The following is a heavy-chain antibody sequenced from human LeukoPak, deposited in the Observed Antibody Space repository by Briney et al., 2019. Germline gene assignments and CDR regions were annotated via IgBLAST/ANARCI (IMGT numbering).Heavy chain of an antibody. D-gene: IGHD3-3*01. CDR3: ARGNNYDFWSGYYSAFDY. V-gene: IGHV4-34*01. CDR1: GGSFSGYY. Sequence: SETLSLTCAVYGGSFSGYYWSWIRQPPGKGLEWIGEINHSGSTNYNPSLKSRVTISVDTSKNQFSLKLSSVTAADTAVYYCARGNNYDFWSGYYSAFDYWGQGTLVTVSS. J-gene: IGHJ4*02. CDR2: INHSGST.